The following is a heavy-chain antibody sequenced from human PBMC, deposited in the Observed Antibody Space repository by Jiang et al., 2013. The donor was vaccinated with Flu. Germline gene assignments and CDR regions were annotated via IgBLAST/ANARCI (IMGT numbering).Heavy chain of an antibody. J-gene: IGHJ3*02. D-gene: IGHD5-18*01. CDR2: IYPNSGDT. CDR3: ARGGYLNAFDI. V-gene: IGHV1-2*05. CDR1: GYTFTDYY. Sequence: SGAEVKKPGASVRVSCKASGYTFTDYYIHWLRQAPGQGLEWMGRIYPNSGDTNYAQKFKGRVTMTRDTSINTAYMDLSRLTSDDMVVYYCARGGYLNAFDIWGQGTMVTVSS.